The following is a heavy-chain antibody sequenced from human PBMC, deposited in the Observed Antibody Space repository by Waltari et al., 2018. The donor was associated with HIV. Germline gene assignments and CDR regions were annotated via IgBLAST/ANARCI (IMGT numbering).Heavy chain of an antibody. D-gene: IGHD3-10*01. CDR2: SSSSGSTI. CDR1: GFTFSSYE. Sequence: EVQLVESGGGLVQPGGSLRLSCAASGFTFSSYEMNWVRQAPGKGLELVSYSSSSGSTIYYADSVKGRFTISRDNAKNSLYLQMNSLRAEDTAVYYCAIDWGSGSYRWGQGTLVTVSS. V-gene: IGHV3-48*03. CDR3: AIDWGSGSYR. J-gene: IGHJ4*02.